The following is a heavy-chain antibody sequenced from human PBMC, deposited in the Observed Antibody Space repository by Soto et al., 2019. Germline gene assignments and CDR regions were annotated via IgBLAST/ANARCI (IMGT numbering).Heavy chain of an antibody. V-gene: IGHV1-18*04. CDR2: ISAYNGNT. CDR3: ARVIPARRPGGAFDI. CDR1: GYTFTSYG. J-gene: IGHJ3*02. Sequence: GASVKVSCKASGYTFTSYGISWVRQAPGQGLEWMGWISAYNGNTNYAQKLQGRVTMTTDTSTSTAYMELRSLRSDDTAVYYCARVIPARRPGGAFDIWGQWTMVTVSS. D-gene: IGHD6-6*01.